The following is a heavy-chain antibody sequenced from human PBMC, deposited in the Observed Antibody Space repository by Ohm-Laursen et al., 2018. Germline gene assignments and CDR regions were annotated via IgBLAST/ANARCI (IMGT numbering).Heavy chain of an antibody. CDR3: ARVSGSGYYYVPYYYGMDV. D-gene: IGHD3-22*01. V-gene: IGHV3-7*01. CDR1: GFTFSSYW. CDR2: IKQDGSEK. Sequence: GSLRLSCAASGFTFSSYWMSWVRQAPGKGLEWVANIKQDGSEKYYVDSVKGRFTISRDNAKNSLYLQMNSLRAEDTAVYYCARVSGSGYYYVPYYYGMDVWGQGTTVTVSS. J-gene: IGHJ6*02.